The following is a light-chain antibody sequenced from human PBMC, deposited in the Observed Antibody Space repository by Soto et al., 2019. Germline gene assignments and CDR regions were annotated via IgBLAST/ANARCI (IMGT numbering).Light chain of an antibody. CDR1: QSVSSY. Sequence: EIVLTQSPATLSLSPGERATLSCRASQSVSSYLAWYQQKPGQVPRLLIYGASTRATGFPARFSGSGSGTEFTLTISSLQSEDFAVYYCQQYNDWPLTFGGGTKVEIK. J-gene: IGKJ4*01. CDR2: GAS. V-gene: IGKV3-15*01. CDR3: QQYNDWPLT.